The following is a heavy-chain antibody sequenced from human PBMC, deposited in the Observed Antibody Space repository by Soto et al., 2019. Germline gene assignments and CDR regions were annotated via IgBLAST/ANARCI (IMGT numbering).Heavy chain of an antibody. CDR1: GFTFNTYG. CDR3: AKSLNFYCSSPNCYKFYFDF. J-gene: IGHJ4*02. Sequence: QEQLVESGGGVVQPGRSLRLSSAASGFTFNTYGRHWVRQAPGKGLEWVAVISYDGSDKYYADSVKGRFVISRDNSKNTLYLQMNSLRAEDTAIYYCAKSLNFYCSSPNCYKFYFDFWGQGALVTVPS. V-gene: IGHV3-30*18. CDR2: ISYDGSDK. D-gene: IGHD2-2*02.